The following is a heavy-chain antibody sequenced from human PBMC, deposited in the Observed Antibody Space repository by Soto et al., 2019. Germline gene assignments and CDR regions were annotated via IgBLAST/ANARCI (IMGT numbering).Heavy chain of an antibody. D-gene: IGHD3-22*01. J-gene: IGHJ4*02. V-gene: IGHV3-30-3*01. CDR3: ARDGLGTYYYDSSASLDY. CDR1: GFTFSSYA. Sequence: QVQLVESGGGVVQPGRSLRLSCAASGFTFSSYAMPWVRQAPGKGLEWVAFMSYHGSKKSYADSVKGRLTISRDNSENTLYLQMNSLRADDTAVYFCARDGLGTYYYDSSASLDYWGQGTLVTVSS. CDR2: MSYHGSKK.